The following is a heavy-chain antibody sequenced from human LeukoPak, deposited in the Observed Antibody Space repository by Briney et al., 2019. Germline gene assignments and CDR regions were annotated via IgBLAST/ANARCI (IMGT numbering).Heavy chain of an antibody. J-gene: IGHJ6*02. Sequence: SETLSLTCTVSGGSISSYYWSWIRQPAGKGLEWIGRIYTSGSTNYNPSLKSRVTMSVDTSKNQFSLKLSSVTAADTAVYYCARDGGPEPPYYYYYGMDVWGQGTTVTVSS. D-gene: IGHD1-14*01. CDR1: GGSISSYY. CDR2: IYTSGST. V-gene: IGHV4-4*07. CDR3: ARDGGPEPPYYYYYGMDV.